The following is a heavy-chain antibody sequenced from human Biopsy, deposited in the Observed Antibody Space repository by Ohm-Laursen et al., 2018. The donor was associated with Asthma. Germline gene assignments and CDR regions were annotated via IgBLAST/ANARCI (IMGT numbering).Heavy chain of an antibody. CDR3: ARGDSSNWSHYYFDY. Sequence: LRLSCAALGFAVSRDHMFWVRQAPGKGLEWVSVIYSGGTSHTADSVRGRFTISRDYSKNTLYLQMHSLRAEDTAVYYCARGDSSNWSHYYFDYWGQGTLVTVSS. J-gene: IGHJ4*02. CDR2: IYSGGTS. V-gene: IGHV3-53*01. CDR1: GFAVSRDH. D-gene: IGHD3-22*01.